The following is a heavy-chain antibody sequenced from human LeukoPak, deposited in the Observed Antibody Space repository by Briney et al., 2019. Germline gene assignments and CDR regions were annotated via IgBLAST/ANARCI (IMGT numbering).Heavy chain of an antibody. V-gene: IGHV3-7*01. CDR3: ARVAQYCSGGSCYGDYYYMDV. Sequence: GGSLRLSCAASGFTFSSYWMSWVRQAPGKGLEWVANIKQDGSEKYYVDSVKGRFTISRDNAKNSLYLQMNSPRAEDTAVYYCARVAQYCSGGSCYGDYYYMDVWGKGTTVTVSS. J-gene: IGHJ6*03. CDR2: IKQDGSEK. D-gene: IGHD2-15*01. CDR1: GFTFSSYW.